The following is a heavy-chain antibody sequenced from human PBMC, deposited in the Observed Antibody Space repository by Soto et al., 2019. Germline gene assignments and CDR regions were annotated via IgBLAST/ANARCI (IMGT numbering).Heavy chain of an antibody. CDR2: ISNYNSKT. CDR3: ARVRSAGTAMVTWDY. CDR1: GYTFISYG. Sequence: ASVKVSCKASGYTFISYGISWVRHAPGQGLEWVGWISNYNSKTKYAQKFQGRVSMTTDTSTSTAYMVLRSLRSDDTAVYYCARVRSAGTAMVTWDYWGQGTLVTVSS. D-gene: IGHD5-18*01. V-gene: IGHV1-18*01. J-gene: IGHJ4*02.